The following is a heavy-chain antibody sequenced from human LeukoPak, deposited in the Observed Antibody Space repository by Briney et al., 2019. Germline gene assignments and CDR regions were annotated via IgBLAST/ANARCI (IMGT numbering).Heavy chain of an antibody. CDR1: GFTFSSYW. J-gene: IGHJ4*02. CDR2: INSDGSST. Sequence: SGGSLRLSCAASGFTFSSYWMHWARQASGKGLVWVSRINSDGSSTSYADSVKGRFTISRDNAKNTLYLQMNSLTDEDTGVYYCARGGGSGRYGLPFDSWGQGTLVTVSS. CDR3: ARGGGSGRYGLPFDS. D-gene: IGHD6-13*01. V-gene: IGHV3-74*01.